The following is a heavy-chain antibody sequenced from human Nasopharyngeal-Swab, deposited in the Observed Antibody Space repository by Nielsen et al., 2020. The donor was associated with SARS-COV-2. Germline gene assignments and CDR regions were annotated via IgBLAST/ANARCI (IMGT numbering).Heavy chain of an antibody. J-gene: IGHJ6*02. CDR2: IYYSGST. CDR3: VGSSWYGDYYYYYGMDV. V-gene: IGHV4-39*07. CDR1: GCSTSSSSYY. Sequence: LKLSFTVSGCSTSSSSYYWGWIRQPPGKGLEWIGSIYYSGSTYYNPSLKSRVTISVDTSKNQFSLKLSSVTAADTAVYYCVGSSWYGDYYYYYGMDVWGQGTTVTVSS. D-gene: IGHD6-13*01.